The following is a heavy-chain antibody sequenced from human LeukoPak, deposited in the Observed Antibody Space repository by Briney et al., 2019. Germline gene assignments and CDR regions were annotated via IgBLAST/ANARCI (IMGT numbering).Heavy chain of an antibody. J-gene: IGHJ3*02. Sequence: SETLSLTCTVSGYSISSGYYWGWIRPPPGKGLEWIGEINHSGSTNYNPSLKSRVTISVDTSKNQFSLKLSSVTAADTAVYYCARHPHLYDYVWGSYRYKGDAFDIWGQGTMVTVSS. V-gene: IGHV4-38-2*02. CDR2: INHSGST. CDR1: GYSISSGYY. CDR3: ARHPHLYDYVWGSYRYKGDAFDI. D-gene: IGHD3-16*02.